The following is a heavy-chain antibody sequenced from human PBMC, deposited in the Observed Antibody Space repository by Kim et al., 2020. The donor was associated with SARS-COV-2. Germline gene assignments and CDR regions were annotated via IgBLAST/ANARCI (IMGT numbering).Heavy chain of an antibody. D-gene: IGHD1-20*01. CDR1: GGSVSNSY. CDR2: VHYSGIT. J-gene: IGHJ4*02. Sequence: SETLSLTCTVSGGSVSNSYWSWIRQPPGKGLEWIGYVHYSGITNYNPSLKSRVTISMDTSQNQFSLQLRSVTAADTAVYSCARESLTGTKYYFDYWGQGILVSVSS. V-gene: IGHV4-59*02. CDR3: ARESLTGTKYYFDY.